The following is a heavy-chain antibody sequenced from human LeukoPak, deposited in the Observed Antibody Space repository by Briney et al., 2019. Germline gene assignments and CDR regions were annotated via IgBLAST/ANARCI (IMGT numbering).Heavy chain of an antibody. CDR2: INPSGGST. CDR3: ARGPSYDYVWGSYRNWGDYYYGMDV. J-gene: IGHJ6*04. V-gene: IGHV1-46*01. D-gene: IGHD3-16*02. CDR1: GYTFTSYY. Sequence: ASVKVSCKASGYTFTSYYMHWVRHAPGQGLEWMGIINPSGGSTSYAQKFQGRVSMTRDTSTSTVYMELSSLRSEDTAVYYCARGPSYDYVWGSYRNWGDYYYGMDVWGKGTTVTVSS.